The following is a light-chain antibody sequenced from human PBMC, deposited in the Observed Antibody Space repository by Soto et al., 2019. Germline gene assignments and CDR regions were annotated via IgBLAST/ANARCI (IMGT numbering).Light chain of an antibody. J-gene: IGLJ2*01. CDR2: GNS. CDR3: QSYDSSLSVV. Sequence: QSVLTQPPSVSGAPGQRVTISCTGSSSNIGAGYDVHWYQQLPRTAPKLLIYGNSNRPSGVPDRFSGSKSGTSASLAITGLQAEAEADYYCQSYDSSLSVVFGGGTKLTVL. CDR1: SSNIGAGYD. V-gene: IGLV1-40*01.